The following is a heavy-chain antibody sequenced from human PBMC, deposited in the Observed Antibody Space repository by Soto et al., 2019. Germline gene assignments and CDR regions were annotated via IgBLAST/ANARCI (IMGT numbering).Heavy chain of an antibody. Sequence: GEALNISGKTSGYTFSGHWISWVRQVPGRGLQWMGNIDPSDSYINYNPAFRGRVTFSVDKSSSTAYLHWSSLGPSDTAIYYCARHGAAIWLGYWGQGTLVTVSS. CDR3: ARHGAAIWLGY. CDR1: GYTFSGHW. V-gene: IGHV5-10-1*01. CDR2: IDPSDSYI. D-gene: IGHD6-19*01. J-gene: IGHJ4*02.